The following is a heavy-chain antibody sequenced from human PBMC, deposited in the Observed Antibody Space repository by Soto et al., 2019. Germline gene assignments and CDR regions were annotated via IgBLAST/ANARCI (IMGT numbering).Heavy chain of an antibody. CDR1: GFNFNTYT. CDR2: ISWGSAI. Sequence: HPGGSLRLSCAASGFNFNTYTMNWLRQAPGKGLEWVSYISWGSAIHYADSVKGRFTMSRDSAKNSLYLQMNSLRAEDTAVYYCARDQDYAFDLWGQGTKVTVSS. V-gene: IGHV3-48*01. CDR3: ARDQDYAFDL. J-gene: IGHJ3*01. D-gene: IGHD4-17*01.